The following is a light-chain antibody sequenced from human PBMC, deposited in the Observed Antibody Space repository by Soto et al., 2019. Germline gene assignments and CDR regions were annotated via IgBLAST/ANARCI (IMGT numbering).Light chain of an antibody. Sequence: EIVLTQSPATLSVSPGERATLSCRASQSVSSYLAWYQQKPGQAPGLLIYDASNRARGIPARFSGSGSGTDFTLTISSLEPEDFAVYYCQQRSNWPPTFGGGTKVDI. CDR2: DAS. CDR1: QSVSSY. J-gene: IGKJ4*01. CDR3: QQRSNWPPT. V-gene: IGKV3-11*01.